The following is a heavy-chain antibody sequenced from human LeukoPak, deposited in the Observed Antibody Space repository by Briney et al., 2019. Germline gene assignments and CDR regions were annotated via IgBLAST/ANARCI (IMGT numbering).Heavy chain of an antibody. V-gene: IGHV1-69*06. J-gene: IGHJ4*02. Sequence: AVKLTCKSSAGTFSSYAISWVRQAPGQGLEWMGGIIPIFGTANYAQKFQGRVTITADNSTSTDYMELSSLRSEDTAVYYCATGDYDSSGQTPPYYFDYWGQGTLVTVSS. CDR2: IIPIFGTA. CDR3: ATGDYDSSGQTPPYYFDY. CDR1: AGTFSSYA. D-gene: IGHD3-22*01.